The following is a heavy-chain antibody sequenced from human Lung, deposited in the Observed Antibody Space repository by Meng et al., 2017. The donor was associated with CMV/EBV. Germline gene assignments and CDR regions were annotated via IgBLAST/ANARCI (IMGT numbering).Heavy chain of an antibody. CDR2: IYYSGRT. CDR1: GGSKTNGNYK. J-gene: IGHJ4*02. Sequence: CTGSGGSKTNGNYKWTWIRQHPGKGLEWIGDIYYSGRTNYNPSLSSRVSMSVDTSKKQFSLRLSSVTAADTAMYYCARDRHTWFHFDNWGQGTLVTVSS. D-gene: IGHD2-21*01. CDR3: ARDRHTWFHFDN. V-gene: IGHV4-31*03.